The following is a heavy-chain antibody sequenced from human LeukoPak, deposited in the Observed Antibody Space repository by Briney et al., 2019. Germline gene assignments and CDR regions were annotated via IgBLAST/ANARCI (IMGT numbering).Heavy chain of an antibody. D-gene: IGHD5-24*01. CDR3: ARDMVGDGYKRVRWYFDY. CDR2: FYASGST. V-gene: IGHV4-61*02. Sequence: SETLSLTCTVSGGSISSGSYYWSWIRQPAGKGLEWIGRFYASGSTNYNPSLKSRVTMSVDTSKNQFSLKLSSVTAADTAVYYCARDMVGDGYKRVRWYFDYWGQGTLVTVSS. J-gene: IGHJ4*02. CDR1: GGSISSGSYY.